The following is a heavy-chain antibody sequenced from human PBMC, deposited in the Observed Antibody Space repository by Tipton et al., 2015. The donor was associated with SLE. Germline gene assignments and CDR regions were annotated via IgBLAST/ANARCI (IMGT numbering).Heavy chain of an antibody. CDR3: ARPAGYGDYVDWYFDL. J-gene: IGHJ2*01. V-gene: IGHV4-4*09. CDR1: GGSFSGYY. Sequence: TLSLTCAVYGGSFSGYYWSWIRQPAGKGLEWIGYIYTSGSTNYNPSLKSRVTISVDTSKNQFSLKLSSVAAADTAVYYCARPAGYGDYVDWYFDLWGRGTLVTVSS. CDR2: IYTSGST. D-gene: IGHD4-17*01.